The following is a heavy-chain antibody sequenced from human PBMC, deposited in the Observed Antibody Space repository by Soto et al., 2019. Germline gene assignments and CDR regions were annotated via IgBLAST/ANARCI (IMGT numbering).Heavy chain of an antibody. Sequence: QVQLQESGPGLVKPSETLSLTCTVSGGSVSSGSYHWGWIRQPPGKGLEWIGYIYHSGSTNYNPSLKSRVTIPVATPKIQFPLALTSVPAADTAVYYCARPSAAWFAPWAQGTLVTVAS. V-gene: IGHV4-61*01. D-gene: IGHD6-19*01. CDR2: IYHSGST. CDR1: GGSVSSGSYH. CDR3: ARPSAAWFAP. J-gene: IGHJ5*02.